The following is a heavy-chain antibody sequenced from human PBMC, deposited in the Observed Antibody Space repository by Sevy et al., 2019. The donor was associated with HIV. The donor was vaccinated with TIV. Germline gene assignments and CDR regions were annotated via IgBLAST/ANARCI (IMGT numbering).Heavy chain of an antibody. Sequence: ASVKVSCKTSGDTFISYTITWVRQAPGQGLEWMGGIIPIFGTPSFAQKFQGRVTFTADESTRTAYMELSSLRSDDTAVYYCARDYGSGSYSIMGGYWGQGTLVTVSS. J-gene: IGHJ4*02. D-gene: IGHD3-10*01. CDR3: ARDYGSGSYSIMGGY. V-gene: IGHV1-69*13. CDR1: GDTFISYT. CDR2: IIPIFGTP.